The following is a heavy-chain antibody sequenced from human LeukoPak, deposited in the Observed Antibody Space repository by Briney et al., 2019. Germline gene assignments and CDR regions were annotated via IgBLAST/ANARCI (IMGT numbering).Heavy chain of an antibody. CDR2: INHSGST. V-gene: IGHV4-34*01. J-gene: IGHJ4*02. Sequence: SETLSLTCAVYGGFFSGYYWSWIRQPPGKGLEWIGEINHSGSTNYNPSLKSRVTISVDTSKNQFSLKLSSVTAADTAVYYCAREGWDWSGGFDYWGQGTLVTVSS. CDR3: AREGWDWSGGFDY. D-gene: IGHD3/OR15-3a*01. CDR1: GGFFSGYY.